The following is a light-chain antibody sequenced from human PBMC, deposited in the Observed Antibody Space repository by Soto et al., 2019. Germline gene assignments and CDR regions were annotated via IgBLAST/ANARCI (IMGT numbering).Light chain of an antibody. V-gene: IGLV2-14*01. CDR3: CSYADGSIYF. CDR2: AVS. CDR1: SSDVGGYNY. J-gene: IGLJ1*01. Sequence: QSALTQPASVSGSPGQSITISCTGTSSDVGGYNYVSWYQQHPGKAPKLMIYAVSNRPSGVSNRFSGSKSGNTASLTISGLQAEDEGDYYCCSYADGSIYFFGTGTKVTVL.